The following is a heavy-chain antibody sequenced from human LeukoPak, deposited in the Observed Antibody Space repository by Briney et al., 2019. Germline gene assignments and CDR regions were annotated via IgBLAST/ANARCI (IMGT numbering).Heavy chain of an antibody. CDR2: ISGDNGNR. CDR1: GYTFGIYG. V-gene: IGHV1-18*01. CDR3: ARVGYGDRYYYYGMDV. D-gene: IGHD4-17*01. J-gene: IGHJ6*02. Sequence: GASVKVSCKASGYTFGIYGISWVRQAPGQGFEWMGWISGDNGNRLIAEKFQGRVTMTAETPTSTAYMELGSLRSDDTAIYYCARVGYGDRYYYYGMDVWGQGTTVTVSS.